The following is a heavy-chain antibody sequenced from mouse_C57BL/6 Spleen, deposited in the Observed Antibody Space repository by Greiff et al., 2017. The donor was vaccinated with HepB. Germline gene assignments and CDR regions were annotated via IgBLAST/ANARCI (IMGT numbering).Heavy chain of an antibody. CDR2: IYPSDSYT. D-gene: IGHD2-4*01. J-gene: IGHJ4*01. CDR1: GYTFTSYW. V-gene: IGHV1-69*01. CDR3: ARGGDYENYAMDY. Sequence: QVQLQQPGAELVMPGASVKLSCKASGYTFTSYWMHWVKQRPGQGLEWIGEIYPSDSYTNYNQKFKGKSTLTVDKSSSTAYMQLSSLTSEDSAVYYCARGGDYENYAMDYWGQGTSVTVSS.